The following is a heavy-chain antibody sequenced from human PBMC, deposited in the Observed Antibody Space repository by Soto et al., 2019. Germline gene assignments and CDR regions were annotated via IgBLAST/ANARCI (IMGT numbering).Heavy chain of an antibody. Sequence: GESLKISCAASGFTFSSYGIHWVRQAPGKGLEWVAVISHDANNKYYADSVKGRFTISRDNSRSTLYLQMSSLRPEDTAVYYCAKGQVEWFYNPFDYWGQGALVTVSS. V-gene: IGHV3-30*18. D-gene: IGHD3-3*01. CDR3: AKGQVEWFYNPFDY. CDR2: ISHDANNK. J-gene: IGHJ4*02. CDR1: GFTFSSYG.